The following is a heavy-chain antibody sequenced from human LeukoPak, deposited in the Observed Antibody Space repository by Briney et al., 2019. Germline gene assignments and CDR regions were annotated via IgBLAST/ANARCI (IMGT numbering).Heavy chain of an antibody. CDR1: GGSIRNSGYY. V-gene: IGHV4-39*01. Sequence: SETLSLTCTVSGGSIRNSGYYWGWIRQPPGKGLEWIGSIYYSGNTYYNPSLKSRVTISVDTSKNQFSLKLRSVTAADTAVYYCARQGYADFSSRPFDYWGQGTLVTVSS. CDR3: ARQGYADFSSRPFDY. D-gene: IGHD4-17*01. J-gene: IGHJ4*02. CDR2: IYYSGNT.